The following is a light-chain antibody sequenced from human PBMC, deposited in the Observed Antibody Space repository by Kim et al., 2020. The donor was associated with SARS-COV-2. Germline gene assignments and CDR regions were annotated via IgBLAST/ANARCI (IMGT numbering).Light chain of an antibody. CDR3: AVWDTSLSSVV. CDR2: END. Sequence: QSVLTQPPSLSAAPGQTVTISCSGSNSNIGSNLLSWYQSVPGIVPKLLIYENDQRPSGIPDRFSGSKSGTSATLDITGLQTGDEADYYCAVWDTSLSSVVFGEGTQLTVL. CDR1: NSNIGSNL. J-gene: IGLJ2*01. V-gene: IGLV1-51*01.